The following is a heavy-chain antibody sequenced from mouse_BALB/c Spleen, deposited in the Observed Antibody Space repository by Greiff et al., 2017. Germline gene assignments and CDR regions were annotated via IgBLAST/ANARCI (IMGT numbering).Heavy chain of an antibody. V-gene: IGHV5-17*02. D-gene: IGHD2-10*02. CDR2: ISSGSSTI. Sequence: EVHLVESGGGLVQPGGSRKLSCAASGFTFSSFGMHWVRQAPEKWLEWVAYISSGSSTIYYADTVNGRFTISRDNPKNTLFLQMTRLRSEDTAMYYCARSYGNYPYAMDYWGQGTSDTVSS. CDR3: ARSYGNYPYAMDY. CDR1: GFTFSSFG. J-gene: IGHJ4*01.